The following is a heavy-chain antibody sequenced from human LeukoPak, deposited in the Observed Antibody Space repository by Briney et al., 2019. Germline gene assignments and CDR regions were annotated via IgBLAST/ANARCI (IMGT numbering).Heavy chain of an antibody. CDR1: GFSFSSHG. D-gene: IGHD3-16*01. J-gene: IGHJ1*01. Sequence: PGGSLRLSCAGSGFSFSSHGMNWVRQAPGKGLEWVSGISPSGDITYYTDSVRGRFTISRDNFKNTLSLQGNSLRAEDTAMYYCAKAEDWGRYKHWGQGTLVTVSS. CDR3: AKAEDWGRYKH. V-gene: IGHV3-23*01. CDR2: ISPSGDIT.